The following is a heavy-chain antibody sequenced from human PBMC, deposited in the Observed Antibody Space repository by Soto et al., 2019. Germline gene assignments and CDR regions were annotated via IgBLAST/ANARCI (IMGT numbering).Heavy chain of an antibody. CDR1: GYTLTDYY. V-gene: IGHV1-2*02. CDR3: ARKVRDYNFDY. Sequence: QVKLVQSGAEVKKPGASVKVSCKASGYTLTDYYMHWIRQAPGQGLEWMGWINPDTGGIKYAQKFQGRVTMTRDTSIHTAYMELSSLTSDDTAVFYCARKVRDYNFDYWGQGTLVTVSS. D-gene: IGHD3-10*01. J-gene: IGHJ4*02. CDR2: INPDTGGI.